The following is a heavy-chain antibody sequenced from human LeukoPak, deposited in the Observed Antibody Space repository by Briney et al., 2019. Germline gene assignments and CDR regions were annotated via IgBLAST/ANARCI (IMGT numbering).Heavy chain of an antibody. V-gene: IGHV1-2*02. CDR3: ARGGLWFGELAVIGGP. CDR1: GYAFTGYY. J-gene: IGHJ5*02. D-gene: IGHD3-10*01. Sequence: GASVKVSCKASGYAFTGYYMHWVRQAPGQGLEWMGWINPNSGGTNYAQKFQGRVTMTRDTSISTAYMELSRLRSDDTAVYYCARGGLWFGELAVIGGPWGQGTLVTVSS. CDR2: INPNSGGT.